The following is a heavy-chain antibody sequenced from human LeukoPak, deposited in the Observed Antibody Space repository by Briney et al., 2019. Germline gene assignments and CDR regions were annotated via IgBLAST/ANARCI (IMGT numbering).Heavy chain of an antibody. CDR3: ARGVGATPAHYDY. CDR2: ISPDGNFQ. V-gene: IGHV3-7*01. CDR1: GFSFSSDW. D-gene: IGHD2-15*01. Sequence: GGSLRLSCATSGFSFSSDWMNCVRQAPGKGREWVANISPDGNFQDYVDSVKGRFSISRDNAKNTLYLQMNSLRAEDTGVYYCARGVGATPAHYDYWGQGPRVTVSS. J-gene: IGHJ4*02.